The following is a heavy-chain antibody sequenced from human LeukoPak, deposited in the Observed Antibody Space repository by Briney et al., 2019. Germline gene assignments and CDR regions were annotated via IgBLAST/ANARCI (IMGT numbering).Heavy chain of an antibody. Sequence: GGSLRLSCAASGFTFSDYYMSWIRQAPGKGLEWVSYISSSSSYTNYADSVKGRFTISRDNAKNSLYLQMNSLRAEDTAAYYCARVYVVVVPSHAFDTWGQGTMVTVSS. J-gene: IGHJ3*02. D-gene: IGHD2-15*01. V-gene: IGHV3-11*05. CDR2: ISSSSSYT. CDR3: ARVYVVVVPSHAFDT. CDR1: GFTFSDYY.